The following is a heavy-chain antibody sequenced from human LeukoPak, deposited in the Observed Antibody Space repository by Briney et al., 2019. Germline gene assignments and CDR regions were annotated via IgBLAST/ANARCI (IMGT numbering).Heavy chain of an antibody. Sequence: PSETLSLTCTVSGGSISSYYWSWIRQPSGKGLEWIGYIYYSGSTNYNPSLKSRVTISVDTSKNQFSLKLSSVTAADTAVYYCASYSSSHPGYYYYYMDVWGKGTTVTVSS. CDR2: IYYSGST. V-gene: IGHV4-59*01. CDR3: ASYSSSHPGYYYYYMDV. D-gene: IGHD6-13*01. CDR1: GGSISSYY. J-gene: IGHJ6*03.